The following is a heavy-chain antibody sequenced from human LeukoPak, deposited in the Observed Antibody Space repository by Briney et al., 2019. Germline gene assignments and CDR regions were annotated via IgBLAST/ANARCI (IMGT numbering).Heavy chain of an antibody. Sequence: ASVKVSCKASGHTFSNYYMHWVRQAPGQGLEWMGIINPSGGSTSYAQKFQGRVTMTRDTATRTVYMELRSLRSEVTAVYYCAKGTAFGCGYSYGNDYFDYWGQGTLVTVSS. CDR1: GHTFSNYY. J-gene: IGHJ4*02. D-gene: IGHD5-18*01. CDR2: INPSGGST. CDR3: AKGTAFGCGYSYGNDYFDY. V-gene: IGHV1-46*01.